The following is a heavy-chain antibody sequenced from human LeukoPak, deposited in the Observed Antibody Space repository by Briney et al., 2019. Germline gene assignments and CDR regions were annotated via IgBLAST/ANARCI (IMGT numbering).Heavy chain of an antibody. D-gene: IGHD4-11*01. CDR2: IYYSGST. CDR1: GGSISSSNW. V-gene: IGHV4-4*02. Sequence: SETLSLTCAVSGGSISSSNWWSWVRQPPGKGLEWIGEIYYSGSTNYNPSLKSRVTISVDKSKNQFSLKLSSVTAADTAVYYCARASHGYSDYSHFDYWGQGTLVTVSS. CDR3: ARASHGYSDYSHFDY. J-gene: IGHJ4*02.